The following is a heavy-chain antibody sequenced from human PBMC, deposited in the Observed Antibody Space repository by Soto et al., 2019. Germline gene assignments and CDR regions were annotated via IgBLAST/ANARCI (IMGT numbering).Heavy chain of an antibody. Sequence: SETLSLTCTVSGGSISSYYWSWIRQPAGKGLEWIGRIYTSGSTNYNPSLKSRVTMSVDTSKNQFSLKLSSVTAADTAVYYCARGYSIAAAGLNWFDPWGQGTLVTVS. J-gene: IGHJ5*02. CDR2: IYTSGST. D-gene: IGHD6-13*01. CDR3: ARGYSIAAAGLNWFDP. V-gene: IGHV4-4*07. CDR1: GGSISSYY.